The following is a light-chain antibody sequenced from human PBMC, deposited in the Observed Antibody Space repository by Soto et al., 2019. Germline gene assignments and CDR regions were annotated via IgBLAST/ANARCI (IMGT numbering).Light chain of an antibody. J-gene: IGKJ4*01. V-gene: IGKV1-5*01. CDR2: EAS. CDR1: QSVSTW. Sequence: PSTLSGSLGDIVTITCRASQSVSTWLAWYQQKPGQAPKLLVFEASTLQRGVPSRFSGSGSGTKFTLTIASLQPDDFGTYYCQQYDTSPLTFGGGTKVDIK. CDR3: QQYDTSPLT.